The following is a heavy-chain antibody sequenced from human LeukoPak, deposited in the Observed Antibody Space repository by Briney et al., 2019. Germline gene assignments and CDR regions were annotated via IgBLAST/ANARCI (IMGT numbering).Heavy chain of an antibody. CDR2: IIPIFGTA. CDR1: GGTFSRYA. D-gene: IGHD2-2*01. V-gene: IGHV1-69*05. Sequence: RASVKVSCKASGGTFSRYAISWVRQAPGQGLEWMGRIIPIFGTANYAQKFQGRVTITTDESTSTDYMELSSLRAEDTAVYYCARVVVPDAMRGWFDPWGQGTLVTVSS. J-gene: IGHJ5*02. CDR3: ARVVVPDAMRGWFDP.